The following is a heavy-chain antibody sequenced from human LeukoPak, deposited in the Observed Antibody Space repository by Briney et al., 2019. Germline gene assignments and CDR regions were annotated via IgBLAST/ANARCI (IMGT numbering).Heavy chain of an antibody. CDR3: ARLMYYFDY. Sequence: PGGSLRLSCAASGFTFSTYWMSWVRQAPGKGLEWVANIKQDGSVKYYVDSVKGRFTISRDNAKNSLSLQMNSLRAEDTAVYYCARLMYYFDYWGKGTLVTVSS. J-gene: IGHJ4*02. V-gene: IGHV3-7*01. CDR1: GFTFSTYW. CDR2: IKQDGSVK.